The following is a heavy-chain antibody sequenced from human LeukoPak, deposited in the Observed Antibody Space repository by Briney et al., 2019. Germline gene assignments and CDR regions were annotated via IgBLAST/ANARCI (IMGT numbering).Heavy chain of an antibody. D-gene: IGHD3-22*01. Sequence: ASVKVSCKASGYTFTSYGISWVRQAPGQGLEWMGWISAYNGNTNYAQKLQGRVTMTTDTSTSTAYMELRSLRSDDTAVYYCARGDSSDYPPTLYYFDYWGQGTLVTVSS. CDR1: GYTFTSYG. CDR3: ARGDSSDYPPTLYYFDY. CDR2: ISAYNGNT. J-gene: IGHJ4*02. V-gene: IGHV1-18*01.